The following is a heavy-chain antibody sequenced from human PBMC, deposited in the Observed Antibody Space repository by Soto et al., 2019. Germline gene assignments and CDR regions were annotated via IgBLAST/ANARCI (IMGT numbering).Heavy chain of an antibody. CDR3: AKDLTRQLAYWLDP. J-gene: IGHJ5*02. Sequence: ACVTCPCEASGYTFTDNHIHWLRRTPGQGLEWMGWINPKSGDANYAQKFQGRVTLTRDTSIATAYLTLTSLTSDDTALYYCAKDLTRQLAYWLDPWGQGTQVTVSS. V-gene: IGHV1-2*02. D-gene: IGHD6-6*01. CDR2: INPKSGDA. CDR1: GYTFTDNH.